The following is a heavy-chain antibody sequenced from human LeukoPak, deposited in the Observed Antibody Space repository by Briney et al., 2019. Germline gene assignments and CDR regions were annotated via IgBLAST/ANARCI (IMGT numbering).Heavy chain of an antibody. Sequence: SETLSLTCTVSGGSISSYYWSWIRQPAGKGLEWIGRIYTSGSTNYNPSLKSRVTMSVDTSKDQCSLKLSSVTASDTAVYYCARFNWNDENAFDIWGQGTMVTVSS. V-gene: IGHV4-4*07. J-gene: IGHJ3*02. D-gene: IGHD1-20*01. CDR2: IYTSGST. CDR1: GGSISSYY. CDR3: ARFNWNDENAFDI.